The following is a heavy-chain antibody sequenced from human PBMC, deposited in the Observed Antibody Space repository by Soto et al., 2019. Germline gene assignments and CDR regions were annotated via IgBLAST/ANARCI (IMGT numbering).Heavy chain of an antibody. CDR1: GGSISSYY. J-gene: IGHJ6*03. CDR3: ARQLPHYPRYYYYYYMDV. CDR2: IYYSGST. D-gene: IGHD1-26*01. Sequence: SETLSLTCTVSGGSISSYYWSWIRQPPGKGLEWIGYIYYSGSTNYNPSLKSRVTISVDTSKNQFSLKLSSVTAADTAVYYCARQLPHYPRYYYYYYMDVWGKGTTVTVSS. V-gene: IGHV4-59*08.